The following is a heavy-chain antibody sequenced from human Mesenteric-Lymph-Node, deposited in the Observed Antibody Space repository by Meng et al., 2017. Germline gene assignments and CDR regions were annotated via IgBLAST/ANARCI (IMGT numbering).Heavy chain of an antibody. J-gene: IGHJ5*02. D-gene: IGHD2-2*01. V-gene: IGHV3-48*03. CDR1: GFTFSSYE. CDR2: ISSSGSTI. CDR3: ARGDIVVVPAAISWFDP. Sequence: GGSLRLSCAASGFTFSSYEMNWVRQAPGKGLEWVSYISSSGSTIYYADSVKGRFTISRDNAKNSLYLQMNSLRAEDTAVYYCARGDIVVVPAAISWFDPWGQGTLVTVSS.